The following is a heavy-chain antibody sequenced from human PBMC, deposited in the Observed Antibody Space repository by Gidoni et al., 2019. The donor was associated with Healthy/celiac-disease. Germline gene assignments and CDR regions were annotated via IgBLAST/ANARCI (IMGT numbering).Heavy chain of an antibody. D-gene: IGHD6-6*01. CDR3: ARDRIAARRNYYYGMDV. V-gene: IGHV3-33*01. CDR1: GFTVSSYG. CDR2: IWYDGSNK. J-gene: IGHJ6*02. Sequence: QVQLVEAGGGVVQPGRHLRLYCAASGFTVSSYGMHWVRQAPGKGLEWVAVIWYDGSNKYYADSVKGRFTISRDNSKNTLYLQMNSLRAEDTAVYYCARDRIAARRNYYYGMDVWGQGTTFTVSS.